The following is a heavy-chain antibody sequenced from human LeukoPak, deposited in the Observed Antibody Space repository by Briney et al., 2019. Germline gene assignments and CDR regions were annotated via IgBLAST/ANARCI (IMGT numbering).Heavy chain of an antibody. CDR1: GFTFDDYA. Sequence: GRSLRLSCAASGFTFDDYAMHWVRQAPGKGLEWVSGISWNSGSIGYADSVKGRFTISRDNAKNSLYLQMNSLRAEDTALYYCAKDIDGYLDAFDIWGQGTMVTVSS. CDR3: AKDIDGYLDAFDI. D-gene: IGHD5-18*01. CDR2: ISWNSGSI. J-gene: IGHJ3*02. V-gene: IGHV3-9*01.